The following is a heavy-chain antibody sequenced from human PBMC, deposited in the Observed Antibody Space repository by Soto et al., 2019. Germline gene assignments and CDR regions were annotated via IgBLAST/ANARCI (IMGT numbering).Heavy chain of an antibody. CDR3: ARFWGGNFDF. CDR2: VATAGDT. Sequence: GGSLRLSCAASGFTFSYYDMHWVRQATGKGLEWVSAVATAGDTYYPGSVKGRFTISRENAKNSLYLQMNSLRAEDTAGYYCARFWGGNFDFWGQGTLVTFSS. CDR1: GFTFSYYD. V-gene: IGHV3-13*01. J-gene: IGHJ4*02. D-gene: IGHD3-3*01.